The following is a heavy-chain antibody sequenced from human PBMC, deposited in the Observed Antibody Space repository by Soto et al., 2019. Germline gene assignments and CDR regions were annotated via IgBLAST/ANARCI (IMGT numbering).Heavy chain of an antibody. V-gene: IGHV4-34*01. D-gene: IGHD2-8*02. CDR2: INHSGST. CDR3: ARDKITGRFDY. CDR1: GGSFSGYY. J-gene: IGHJ4*02. Sequence: SETLSLTWAVYGGSFSGYYWTWIRQPPGTGLEWIGEINHSGSTNYNPSLKSRVTISVDTSKNQFSLKLTSVTAADTAVYYCARDKITGRFDYWGQGTLVTVSS.